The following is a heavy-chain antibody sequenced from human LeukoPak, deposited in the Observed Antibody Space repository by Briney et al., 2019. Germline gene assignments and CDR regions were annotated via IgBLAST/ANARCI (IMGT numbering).Heavy chain of an antibody. CDR1: GYTFTGYY. D-gene: IGHD3-3*01. CDR3: SRDFGEPTGYYMDV. Sequence: GASVKVSCKASGYTFTGYYMHWVRQAPGQGLEWMGWINPNSGDTNYAQKFQGRVTMTRDTSISTAYMELSSLRSDDTAVYYCSRDFGEPTGYYMDVWGTGTTVTVSS. J-gene: IGHJ6*03. V-gene: IGHV1-2*02. CDR2: INPNSGDT.